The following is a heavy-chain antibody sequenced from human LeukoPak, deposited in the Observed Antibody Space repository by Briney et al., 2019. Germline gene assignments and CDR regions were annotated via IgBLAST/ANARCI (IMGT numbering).Heavy chain of an antibody. CDR1: GYTFTDYY. J-gene: IGHJ4*02. V-gene: IGHV1-2*06. CDR3: ARGVGIPDPRYFDY. CDR2: INPESGGT. Sequence: GASVMVSCKTSGYTFTDYYIHWVRQAPGQGLEWMGRINPESGGTKSAQNFQGGVTMTRDTSVTTAYMELSSLRSDDTAVYYCARGVGIPDPRYFDYWGQGTLVTVSS.